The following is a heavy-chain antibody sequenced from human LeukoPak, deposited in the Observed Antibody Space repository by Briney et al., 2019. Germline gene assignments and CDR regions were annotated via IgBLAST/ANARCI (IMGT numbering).Heavy chain of an antibody. J-gene: IGHJ5*02. CDR3: ARVMRYGVVAATTPNWFDP. CDR1: GYSFTSYY. D-gene: IGHD2-15*01. Sequence: GASVKVSCKASGYSFTSYYMHWVRQAPGQGLEWMGWINPNSGGTNYAQKFQGRVTMTRDTSISTAYMELSRLRSDDTAVYYCARVMRYGVVAATTPNWFDPWGQGTLVTVSS. V-gene: IGHV1-2*02. CDR2: INPNSGGT.